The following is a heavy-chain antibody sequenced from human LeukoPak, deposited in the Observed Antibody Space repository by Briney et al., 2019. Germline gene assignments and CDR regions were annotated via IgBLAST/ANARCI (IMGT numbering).Heavy chain of an antibody. Sequence: GGSLRLSCTASGFTFGDHAMSWVRQAPGKGLEWVGFIRSKAYGGTTEYAASVKGRFTISRDESKSIAYLQTNSLKAEDTAVYYCTRGGGNLGEYFQHWGQGTLVTVSS. CDR2: IRSKAYGGTT. CDR1: GFTFGDHA. V-gene: IGHV3-49*04. D-gene: IGHD2-15*01. CDR3: TRGGGNLGEYFQH. J-gene: IGHJ1*01.